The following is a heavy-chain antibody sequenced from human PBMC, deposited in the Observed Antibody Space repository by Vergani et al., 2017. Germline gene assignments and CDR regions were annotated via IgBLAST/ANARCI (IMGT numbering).Heavy chain of an antibody. CDR2: INHSGST. CDR3: ARVRNYYGSGSWRAFDI. V-gene: IGHV4-34*01. CDR1: GGSFSGYY. Sequence: QLQLQESGPGLVKPSETLSLTCAVYGGSFSGYYWSWIRQPPGKGLEWIGEINHSGSTNYNPSLKSRVTISVDTSKNQFSLKLTSVTAADTAVYYCARVRNYYGSGSWRAFDIWGQGTMVTVSS. J-gene: IGHJ3*02. D-gene: IGHD3-10*01.